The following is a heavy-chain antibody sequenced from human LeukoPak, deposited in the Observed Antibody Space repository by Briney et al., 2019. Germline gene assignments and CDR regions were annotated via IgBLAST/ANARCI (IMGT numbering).Heavy chain of an antibody. CDR1: GFTFYNYA. V-gene: IGHV3-23*01. CDR3: ARDPGRTGFDY. Sequence: SGGSLRLSCAASGFTFYNYAMSWVRQAPGKGLEWVSTISGSAGDTYYADSVKGRFSTSRDNSKITLYLRMTSLRAEDTAVYYCARDPGRTGFDYWGQGTLVTVSS. J-gene: IGHJ4*02. D-gene: IGHD1/OR15-1a*01. CDR2: ISGSAGDT.